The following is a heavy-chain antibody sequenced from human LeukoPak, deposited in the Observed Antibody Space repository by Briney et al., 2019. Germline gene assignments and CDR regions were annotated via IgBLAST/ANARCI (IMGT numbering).Heavy chain of an antibody. V-gene: IGHV3-33*03. Sequence: GGSLRLSYAACGFTFRNFAMHWVRQAPGKGLEWVSVIWYDGSNKYYADSVKGRFTISRDNSKNTLYLQMNGLRAEDTAVYYCAKGSFALGSGCSDWGQGTLVTVSS. D-gene: IGHD3-10*01. J-gene: IGHJ4*02. CDR3: AKGSFALGSGCSD. CDR1: GFTFRNFA. CDR2: IWYDGSNK.